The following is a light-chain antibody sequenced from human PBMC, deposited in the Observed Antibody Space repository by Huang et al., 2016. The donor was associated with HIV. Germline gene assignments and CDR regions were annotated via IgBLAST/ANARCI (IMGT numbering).Light chain of an antibody. J-gene: IGKJ1*01. V-gene: IGKV1-39*01. Sequence: DIQMTQSPSSLSASVGDRVTITCRTSQSISTYLNWYQQMPGKAPNLLIYGASTLQSGIPSRFSGSGSETDFILTISARQPEDSATYYCQQSYMTPRTFGQGTKVEVK. CDR2: GAS. CDR3: QQSYMTPRT. CDR1: QSISTY.